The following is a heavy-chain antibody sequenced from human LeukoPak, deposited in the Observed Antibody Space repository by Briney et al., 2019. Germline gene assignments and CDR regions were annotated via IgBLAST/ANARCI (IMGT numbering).Heavy chain of an antibody. CDR1: GLIVSQNY. Sequence: RGSLRLSCAASGLIVSQNYMSWVRQAPGRGLEWVSLIYSDGSTHYADSVKGRFTMSRDSSKNTVYLEINSLRPEDTAMYFCVRDRAGAKDWVEFDPWGQGTLVTVSS. D-gene: IGHD3/OR15-3a*01. V-gene: IGHV3-66*02. CDR2: IYSDGST. CDR3: VRDRAGAKDWVEFDP. J-gene: IGHJ5*02.